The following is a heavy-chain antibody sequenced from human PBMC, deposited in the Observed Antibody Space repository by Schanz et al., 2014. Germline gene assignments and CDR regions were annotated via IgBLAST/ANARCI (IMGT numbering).Heavy chain of an antibody. CDR3: AKDHPSSGWPAVDV. CDR1: GFNVSKSY. D-gene: IGHD6-19*01. J-gene: IGHJ4*02. CDR2: ITGSGSKT. V-gene: IGHV3-23*04. Sequence: EVQVVESGGGLVQPGGSLRLSCVASGFNVSKSYVSWVRQAPGKGLEWVSAITGSGSKTYYADSVKGRFTIARDNSKNTLFLQMDSLRVEDTAIYYCAKDHPSSGWPAVDVWGQGTQVTVSS.